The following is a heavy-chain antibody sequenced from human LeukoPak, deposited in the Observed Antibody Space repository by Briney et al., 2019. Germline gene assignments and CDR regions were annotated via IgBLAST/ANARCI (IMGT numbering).Heavy chain of an antibody. J-gene: IGHJ4*02. D-gene: IGHD1-26*01. Sequence: LPGGSLRLSCAASGFTFSSYSMNWVRQAPGKGLEWVSYISSSSTIYYADSVKGRFTISRDNAKNSLYLQMNSLRAEDTAVYYCARGVGATQTPDYWGQGTLVTVSS. CDR1: GFTFSSYS. CDR3: ARGVGATQTPDY. CDR2: ISSSSTI. V-gene: IGHV3-48*01.